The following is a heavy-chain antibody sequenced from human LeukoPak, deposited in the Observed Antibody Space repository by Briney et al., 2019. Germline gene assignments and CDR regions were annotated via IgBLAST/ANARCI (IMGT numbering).Heavy chain of an antibody. Sequence: GASVKVSCKASGYTFTSYYMHWVRQAPGQGLEWMGIINPSGGSTSYAQKFQGRVTISRNTSISTAYMELSSLRSDDTAVYYCARARPFIVVVPAAHRPPDYWGQGTLVTVSS. V-gene: IGHV1-46*01. D-gene: IGHD2-2*01. CDR1: GYTFTSYY. CDR2: INPSGGST. J-gene: IGHJ4*02. CDR3: ARARPFIVVVPAAHRPPDY.